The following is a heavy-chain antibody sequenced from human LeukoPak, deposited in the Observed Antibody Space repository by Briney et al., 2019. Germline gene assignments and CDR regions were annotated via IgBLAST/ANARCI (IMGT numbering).Heavy chain of an antibody. J-gene: IGHJ6*03. CDR1: GFTFSSFA. CDR2: ISGSGVST. D-gene: IGHD6-25*01. Sequence: GGSLRLSCAASGFTFSSFAMTWVRQAPGKGLEWVSSISGSGVSTYLPDSVKGRFTVSRDNSKDTLYLQMDSLRADDTAVYFCAKKETNYSTGRSYMAVWGKGTTVTVSS. CDR3: AKKETNYSTGRSYMAV. V-gene: IGHV3-23*01.